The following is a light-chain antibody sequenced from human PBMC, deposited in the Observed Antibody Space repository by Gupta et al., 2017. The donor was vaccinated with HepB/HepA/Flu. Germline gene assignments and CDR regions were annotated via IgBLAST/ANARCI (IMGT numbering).Light chain of an antibody. Sequence: IVMTQSPLSLAVTPGEPASISCRSSQSLLHNNGYNYLNWYMQKAGQTPHLLIYLGSSRASGVPDRFSGSGSGTXFTLNIXTVEAEDVGIYYCTQGLQPPYAFGXGTKLDIK. J-gene: IGKJ2*01. CDR3: TQGLQPPYA. V-gene: IGKV2-28*01. CDR2: LGS. CDR1: QSLLHNNGYNY.